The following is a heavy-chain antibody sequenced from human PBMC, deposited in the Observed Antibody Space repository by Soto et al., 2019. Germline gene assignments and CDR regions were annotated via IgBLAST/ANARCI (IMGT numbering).Heavy chain of an antibody. Sequence: QVQLVQSGAEVRQPASSVKVSCKTSGGTFSSYAISWVRQAPGQGLEWMGGIVPIGDTSTYAQKFQGRVTITADESTSTAYMELSSLRSDDTAIYYCVRVVAIPGYPDNWGQGTLVTVSS. J-gene: IGHJ4*02. CDR3: VRVVAIPGYPDN. V-gene: IGHV1-69*12. D-gene: IGHD5-12*01. CDR2: IVPIGDTS. CDR1: GGTFSSYA.